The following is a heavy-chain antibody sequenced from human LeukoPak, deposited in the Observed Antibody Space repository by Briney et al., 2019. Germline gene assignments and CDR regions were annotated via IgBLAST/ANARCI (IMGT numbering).Heavy chain of an antibody. CDR3: ARDQGSSGW. CDR1: EFSVGSNY. D-gene: IGHD6-19*01. CDR2: ISSTGSTI. V-gene: IGHV3-48*01. J-gene: IGHJ4*02. Sequence: GGSLRLSCAASEFSVGSNYMTWVRQAPGKGLEWVSYISSTGSTIDYAESVKGRFTISRDNAKNSLYLQMNSLRAEDTAVYYCARDQGSSGWWGQGILVTVSS.